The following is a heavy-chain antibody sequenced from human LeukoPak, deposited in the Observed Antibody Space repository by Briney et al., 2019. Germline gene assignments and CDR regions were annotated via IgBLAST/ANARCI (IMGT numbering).Heavy chain of an antibody. V-gene: IGHV3-48*01. CDR3: ARESDKHYDFWSGYLAPDY. Sequence: PGGSLRLSCAASGFTFSYYSMNWVRQAPGKGLEWVSYISSSGTTIYYADSVKGRFTISRDNAKNSLYPQMNSLRVEDTAVYYCARESDKHYDFWSGYLAPDYWGQGTLVTVSS. CDR1: GFTFSYYS. CDR2: ISSSGTTI. J-gene: IGHJ4*02. D-gene: IGHD3-3*01.